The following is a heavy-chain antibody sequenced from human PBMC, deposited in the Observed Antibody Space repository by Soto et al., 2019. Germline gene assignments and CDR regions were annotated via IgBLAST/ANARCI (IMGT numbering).Heavy chain of an antibody. CDR2: IYSGGST. Sequence: GGSLRLSCAASGFTVSSNYMSWVRQAPGKGLEWVSVIYSGGSTYYADSVKGRFTISRDNSKNTLYLQMNSLRAEDTAVYYCAGPPYDSSGYYYYWGQGTLVTVSS. CDR1: GFTVSSNY. J-gene: IGHJ4*02. D-gene: IGHD3-22*01. V-gene: IGHV3-53*01. CDR3: AGPPYDSSGYYYY.